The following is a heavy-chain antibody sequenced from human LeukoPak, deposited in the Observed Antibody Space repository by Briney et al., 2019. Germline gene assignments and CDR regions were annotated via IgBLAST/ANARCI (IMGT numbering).Heavy chain of an antibody. D-gene: IGHD1-26*01. CDR3: TRATSGGGGSFLIDL. Sequence: GGSLILSCASSGFIFSDYAMHWVRQAPGKGLEWVAVIWYDASVKYYADSVKGRFAISRDNSKIPLYLQMDSLRVESTAVYSCTRATSGGGGSFLIDLWPEGTLVTVFS. V-gene: IGHV3-33*01. CDR2: IWYDASVK. CDR1: GFIFSDYA. J-gene: IGHJ5*02.